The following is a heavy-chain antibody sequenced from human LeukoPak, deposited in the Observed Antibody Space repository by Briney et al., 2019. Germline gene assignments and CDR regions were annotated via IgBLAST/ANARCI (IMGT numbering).Heavy chain of an antibody. J-gene: IGHJ4*02. D-gene: IGHD2-2*02. V-gene: IGHV3-30*18. Sequence: GGSLRLSCAASGFTFSSYGMHWVRQAPGKGLEWVPVISYDGSNKYYADSVKGRFIISRDNSKNTPYLQMNSLRAEDTAVYYCAKAGSSTSCYSLDYWGQGTLVTVSS. CDR1: GFTFSSYG. CDR3: AKAGSSTSCYSLDY. CDR2: ISYDGSNK.